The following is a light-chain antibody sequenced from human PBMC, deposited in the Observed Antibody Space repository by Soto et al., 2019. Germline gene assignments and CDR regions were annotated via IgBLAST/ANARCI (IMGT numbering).Light chain of an antibody. V-gene: IGKV3-15*01. J-gene: IGKJ1*01. Sequence: IVMTQSPATLSVSPGERVTISCRASQSVTNTLAWYQHKPGQAPRLLISYASRGATGIPSRFSGSGSGTDFTLTINSLQSEDFAVYYCQQYGSSPWTFGQGTKVDI. CDR2: YAS. CDR3: QQYGSSPWT. CDR1: QSVTNT.